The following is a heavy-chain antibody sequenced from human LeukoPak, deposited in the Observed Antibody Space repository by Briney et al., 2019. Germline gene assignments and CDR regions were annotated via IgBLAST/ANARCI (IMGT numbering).Heavy chain of an antibody. J-gene: IGHJ6*02. V-gene: IGHV3-53*01. CDR2: IYSGGST. CDR3: ARGDFWSGYYRYYGRDV. D-gene: IGHD3-3*01. Sequence: GGSLRLSCAASGFTVSSNYMSWVRQAPGKGLEWVSVIYSGGSTYYADSVKGRFTISRDNSKNTLYLQMNSLRAEDTAVYYCARGDFWSGYYRYYGRDVWGQGTTVTVSS. CDR1: GFTVSSNY.